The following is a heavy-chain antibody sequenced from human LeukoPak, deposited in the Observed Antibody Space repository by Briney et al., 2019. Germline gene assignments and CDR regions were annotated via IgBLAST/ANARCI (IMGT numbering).Heavy chain of an antibody. J-gene: IGHJ4*02. CDR1: GYTFTGYY. CDR3: ARVTMGVANFDY. V-gene: IGHV1-2*02. CDR2: INPNSGGT. D-gene: IGHD3-10*01. Sequence: ASVKVSCKASGYTFTGYYMHWVRQAPGQGLEWMGWINPNSGGTNYAQKFQGRVTMTRDTSNSTAYVELSRLRSDDTAVYYCARVTMGVANFDYWGQGTLVTVSS.